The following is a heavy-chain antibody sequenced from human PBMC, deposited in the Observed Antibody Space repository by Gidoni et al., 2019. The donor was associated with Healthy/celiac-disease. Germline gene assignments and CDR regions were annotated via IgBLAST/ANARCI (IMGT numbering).Heavy chain of an antibody. CDR1: GFTFRSYA. V-gene: IGHV3-23*01. CDR3: AMYDFWSGYYKPHYYYGMDV. Sequence: EVQLLESGGGLVQPGGSLRLSRAASGFTFRSYAMSWVRQAPGEGLEWVSAIIGSGGSTYYADSLKGRFTISRDNSKNTLYLQMNSLRAEDTAVYYCAMYDFWSGYYKPHYYYGMDVWGQGTTVTVSS. CDR2: IIGSGGST. D-gene: IGHD3-3*01. J-gene: IGHJ6*02.